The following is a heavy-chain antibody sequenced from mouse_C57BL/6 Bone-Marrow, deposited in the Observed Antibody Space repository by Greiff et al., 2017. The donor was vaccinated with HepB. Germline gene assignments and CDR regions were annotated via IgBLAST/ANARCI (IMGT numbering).Heavy chain of an antibody. V-gene: IGHV1-81*01. CDR1: GYTFTSYG. Sequence: QVQLQQSGAELARPGASVKLSCKASGYTFTSYGISWVKQRTGQGLEWIGEIYPRSGNTYYNEKFKGKATLTADKSSSTAYMELRSLTSEDSAVYFGARRGYYGLWYFDVWGTGTTVTVSS. CDR3: ARRGYYGLWYFDV. J-gene: IGHJ1*03. D-gene: IGHD1-1*01. CDR2: IYPRSGNT.